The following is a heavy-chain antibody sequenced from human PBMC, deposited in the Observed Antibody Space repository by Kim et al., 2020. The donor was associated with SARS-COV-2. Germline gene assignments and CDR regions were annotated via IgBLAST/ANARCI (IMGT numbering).Heavy chain of an antibody. Sequence: SETLSLTCAVYGGSFSGYYWSWIRQPPGKGLEWIGEINHSGSTNYNPSLKSRVTISVDTSKNQFSLKLSSVTAADTAVYYCAGSDSSGYYVPWGQGTLVTVSS. D-gene: IGHD3-22*01. V-gene: IGHV4-34*01. CDR1: GGSFSGYY. CDR2: INHSGST. J-gene: IGHJ5*02. CDR3: AGSDSSGYYVP.